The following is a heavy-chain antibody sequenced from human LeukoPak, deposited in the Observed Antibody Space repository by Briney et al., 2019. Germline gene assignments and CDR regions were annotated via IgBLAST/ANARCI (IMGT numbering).Heavy chain of an antibody. CDR2: IYYSGST. D-gene: IGHD2-2*01. CDR1: GGSISSSSYY. J-gene: IGHJ4*02. CDR3: ARELVVPAVHYDY. V-gene: IGHV4-39*01. Sequence: SETLSLTCTVSGGSISSSSYYWGWIRQPPGKGLEWIGSIYYSGSTYYNPSLKSRVTISVDTTKNQFSLKLSSVTAADTAVYYCARELVVPAVHYDYWGRGTLVTVSS.